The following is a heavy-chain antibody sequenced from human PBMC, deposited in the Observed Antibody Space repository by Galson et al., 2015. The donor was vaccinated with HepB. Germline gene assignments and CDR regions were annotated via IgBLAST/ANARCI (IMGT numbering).Heavy chain of an antibody. CDR3: ARELYLVAHAFD. V-gene: IGHV4-4*07. Sequence: LSLTCSVSGGAFNTYYWIWIRQPAGKGLEWIGRIYPTGITNYNPSLKSRVTMSVDPSKKQFSLTLTSVTAADTAVYYCARELYLVAHAFDLGPGDNGHRLF. J-gene: IGHJ3*01. D-gene: IGHD2-21*01. CDR2: IYPTGIT. CDR1: GGAFNTYY.